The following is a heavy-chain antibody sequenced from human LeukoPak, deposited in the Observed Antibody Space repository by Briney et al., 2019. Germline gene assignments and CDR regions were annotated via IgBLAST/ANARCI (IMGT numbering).Heavy chain of an antibody. CDR3: ARVYGATYYFDY. V-gene: IGHV4-59*01. CDR2: IYYSGST. Sequence: SETLSLTCTVSGGSIRSYYWSWIRQPPGKGLEWIGYIYYSGSTNYNPSHKSRVTISVDTSKNQFSLKLSSVTAADTAVYICARVYGATYYFDYWGQGTLVTVSS. J-gene: IGHJ4*02. CDR1: GGSIRSYY. D-gene: IGHD3-16*01.